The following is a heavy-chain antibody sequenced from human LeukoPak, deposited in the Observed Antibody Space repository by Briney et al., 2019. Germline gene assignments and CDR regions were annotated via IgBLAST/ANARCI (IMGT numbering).Heavy chain of an antibody. V-gene: IGHV1-69*13. J-gene: IGHJ6*03. Sequence: SVKVSCKASGGTFSSYAISWVRQAPGQGLEWMGGIIPIFGTANYAQKFQGRVTITADESTSTAYMELSSLRSEDTAVYYCARGVSTGVQGYYYYMDVWGKGTTVTVSS. D-gene: IGHD1-1*01. CDR2: IIPIFGTA. CDR1: GGTFSSYA. CDR3: ARGVSTGVQGYYYYMDV.